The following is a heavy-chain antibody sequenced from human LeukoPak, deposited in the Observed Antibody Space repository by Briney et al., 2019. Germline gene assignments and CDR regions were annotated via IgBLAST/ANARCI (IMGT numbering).Heavy chain of an antibody. V-gene: IGHV1-46*01. CDR1: GYTFTIYY. CDR3: ARCSSREFWFDP. J-gene: IGHJ5*02. CDR2: INPSGGST. Sequence: ASVKVSCKASGYTFTIYYMHWVRQAPGQGLEWMGIINPSGGSTSYAQKFQGRVTMTRDTSTSTVYMELSSLRSEDTAVYYCARCSSREFWFDPWGQGTLVTVSS. D-gene: IGHD6-13*01.